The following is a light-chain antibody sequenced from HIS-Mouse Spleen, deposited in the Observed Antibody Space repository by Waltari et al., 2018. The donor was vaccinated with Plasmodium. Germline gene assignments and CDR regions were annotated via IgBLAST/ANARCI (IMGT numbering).Light chain of an antibody. CDR1: QSISSY. V-gene: IGKV1-39*01. J-gene: IGKJ1*01. CDR2: AAS. Sequence: DIQMTQSPSSLSASVGDRVTITCRASQSISSYLNWYQQKPGKAPKLLIHAASSLQSGVPSRFSGSGSGTDFTLTISSLQPEYFATYYCQQSYSTWTFGQGTKVEIK. CDR3: QQSYSTWT.